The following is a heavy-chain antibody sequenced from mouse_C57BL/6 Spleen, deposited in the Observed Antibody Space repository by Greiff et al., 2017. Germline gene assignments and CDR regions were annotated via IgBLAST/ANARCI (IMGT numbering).Heavy chain of an antibody. CDR3: AATVVEFDYFDY. J-gene: IGHJ2*01. CDR2: IHPNSGST. CDR1: GYTFTSYW. V-gene: IGHV1-64*01. D-gene: IGHD1-1*01. Sequence: VQLLQPGAELVKPGASVKLSCKASGYTFTSYWMHWVKQRPGQGLEWIGMIHPNSGSTNYNEKFKSKATLTVDKSSSTAYMQLSSLTSEDSAVYYCAATVVEFDYFDYWGQGTTLTVSS.